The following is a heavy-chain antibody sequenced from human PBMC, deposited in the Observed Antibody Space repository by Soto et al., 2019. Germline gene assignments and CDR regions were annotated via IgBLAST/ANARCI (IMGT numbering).Heavy chain of an antibody. Sequence: ASVKVSCKTSGYSFTSYDSNWGRQATGQGLEWMGWMNPNSGNTGYAQKFQGRVTMTRNTSISTAYMELSSLRSEDTAVYYCATSGYDYYYYYMDVWGKGTTVTVSS. V-gene: IGHV1-8*01. CDR2: MNPNSGNT. CDR3: ATSGYDYYYYYMDV. J-gene: IGHJ6*03. CDR1: GYSFTSYD. D-gene: IGHD5-12*01.